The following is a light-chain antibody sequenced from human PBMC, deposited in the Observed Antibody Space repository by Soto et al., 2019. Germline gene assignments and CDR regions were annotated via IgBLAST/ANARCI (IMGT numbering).Light chain of an antibody. V-gene: IGKV1-13*02. Sequence: AIQLTQSPSSLSASVGDRVTITCRASQGISSYLAWYQQKPGKAPKLLIYDASSLESGVPSRFSGSGSGTEFTLTISSLQPDDFATYYCQQYNSYSKWTFGQGTKVEIK. J-gene: IGKJ1*01. CDR1: QGISSY. CDR2: DAS. CDR3: QQYNSYSKWT.